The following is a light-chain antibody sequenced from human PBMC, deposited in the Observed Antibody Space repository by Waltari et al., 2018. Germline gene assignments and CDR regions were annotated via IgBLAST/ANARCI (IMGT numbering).Light chain of an antibody. CDR1: QSISSW. CDR2: KAS. V-gene: IGKV1-5*03. J-gene: IGKJ2*01. CDR3: QQYNSYSRT. Sequence: DIQMTQSPSTLSASVGDRVTLTCRASQSISSWLAWYQQRPGKAPKLLIYKASSLESGVPSRVSGSGSGTEFTLTISSLQPDDFATYYCQQYNSYSRTFGQGTKLEIK.